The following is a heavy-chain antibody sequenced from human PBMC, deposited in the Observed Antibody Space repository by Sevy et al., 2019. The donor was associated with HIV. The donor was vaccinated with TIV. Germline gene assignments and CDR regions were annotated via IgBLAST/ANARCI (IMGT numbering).Heavy chain of an antibody. D-gene: IGHD7-27*01. CDR2: LSSSRSTI. J-gene: IGHJ3*02. V-gene: IGHV3-48*02. Sequence: GGFLRLSCAASGFTFSSYRMTWVRQAPGKGLEWVSDLSSSRSTIYYADTVKGRSTISRDNAKNSLYLQMNSLRDEDTAVYYCARELDGGNWGGAFDIWGQGTMVTVSS. CDR1: GFTFSSYR. CDR3: ARELDGGNWGGAFDI.